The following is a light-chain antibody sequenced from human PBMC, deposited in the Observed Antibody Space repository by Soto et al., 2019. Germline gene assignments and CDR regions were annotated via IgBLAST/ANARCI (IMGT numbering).Light chain of an antibody. J-gene: IGLJ3*02. CDR3: AAWDDRLNGWV. CDR2: NNN. V-gene: IGLV1-44*01. CDR1: SSNIGSNT. Sequence: QSVLTQPPSASGTPGQRVTISCSGSSSNIGSNTVNWYQQVPGTAPKLLIYNNNQRPSGVPDRFSGSKSGTSASLAISRLQSEDEGDYYCAAWDDRLNGWVLGGGTKVTVL.